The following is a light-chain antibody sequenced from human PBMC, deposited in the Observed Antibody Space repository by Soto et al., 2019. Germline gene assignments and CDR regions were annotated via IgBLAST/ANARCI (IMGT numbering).Light chain of an antibody. V-gene: IGKV3-15*01. CDR2: GAS. CDR1: QSVSSN. J-gene: IGKJ4*01. CDR3: QQYNNGPPALT. Sequence: EIVMTQSPATLSVSPGERATLSCRASQSVSSNLAWYQQKPGQAPRLLIYGASTRATGIPARFSGSGYGTELPITISSLEDEDFAVYYWQQYNNGPPALTFGGGTKVEIK.